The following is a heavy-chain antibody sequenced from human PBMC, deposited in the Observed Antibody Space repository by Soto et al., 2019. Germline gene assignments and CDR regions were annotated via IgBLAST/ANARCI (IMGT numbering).Heavy chain of an antibody. J-gene: IGHJ4*02. V-gene: IGHV3-23*01. CDR1: GFSFSSFV. CDR2: LSGSDGKT. CDR3: ARWSFLDH. Sequence: EVQLLESGGRLVQPGGSLRLSCATSGFSFSSFVMSWVRQAPGKGLEWVSSLSGSDGKTYYADSVKGRFSMSTDTSKSTLYLEMNSLRAEDTAVYYCARWSFLDHLGQGTRVTVS. D-gene: IGHD1-26*01.